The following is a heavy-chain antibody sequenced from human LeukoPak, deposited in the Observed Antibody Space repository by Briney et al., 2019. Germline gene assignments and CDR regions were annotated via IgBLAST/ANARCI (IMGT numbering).Heavy chain of an antibody. CDR3: ARDVGYCSSTSCFNFDY. D-gene: IGHD2-2*01. CDR2: IYHSGST. Sequence: SQTLSLTCAVSGGSISSGGYSWSWIRQPPGKGLEWIGYIYHSGSTYYNPSLKSRVTISVDRSKNQFSLKLSSVTAADTAVYYCARDVGYCSSTSCFNFDYWGQGTLVTVSS. J-gene: IGHJ4*02. V-gene: IGHV4-30-2*01. CDR1: GGSISSGGYS.